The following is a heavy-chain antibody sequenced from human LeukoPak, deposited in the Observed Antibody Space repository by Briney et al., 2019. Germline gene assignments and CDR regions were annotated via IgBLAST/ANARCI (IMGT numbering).Heavy chain of an antibody. J-gene: IGHJ4*02. CDR3: ARVQGLSSRPFDY. CDR1: GGSISSGGYY. CDR2: IYYRGGST. D-gene: IGHD3-10*01. V-gene: IGHV4-31*03. Sequence: SETLSLTCTVSGGSISSGGYYWSWIRQHPGKGLEWIGNIYYRGGSTYYNPSLKSRVTISVDTSKNQFSLKLSSVTAADTAVYYCARVQGLSSRPFDYWGQGTLVTVSS.